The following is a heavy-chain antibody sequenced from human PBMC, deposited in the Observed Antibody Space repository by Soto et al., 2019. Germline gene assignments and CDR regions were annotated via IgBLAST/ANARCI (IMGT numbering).Heavy chain of an antibody. Sequence: QEHLVESGGGVVQPGRSLRLSCAASGSIFSGYGMHWVRQAPGKGLEWVAVIWYDGSNKYYADSVKGRFTISRDNSKNFFYLKRDSWRGEDAALYYWAGDGIGGTASGGFCDSGGQGTLGPVPS. CDR2: IWYDGSNK. CDR3: AGDGIGGTASGGFCDS. D-gene: IGHD1-7*01. CDR1: GSIFSGYG. J-gene: IGHJ4*02. V-gene: IGHV3-33*01.